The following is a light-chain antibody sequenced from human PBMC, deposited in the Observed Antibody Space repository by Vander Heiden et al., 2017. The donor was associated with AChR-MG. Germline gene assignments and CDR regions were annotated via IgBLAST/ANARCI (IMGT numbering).Light chain of an antibody. J-gene: IGLJ2*01. V-gene: IGLV1-44*01. CDR1: SSNIGSNT. CDR2: SYD. Sequence: QSVLTQPPSASGHPGQRVTIVYSAGSSNIGSNTVNVYQQHPGTATNLLIYSYDERPSGVPVRVSGSESGTGASLAISGLQSEDEADDYCAAWDDSRNGLVVFGGGTKLTVL. CDR3: AAWDDSRNGLVV.